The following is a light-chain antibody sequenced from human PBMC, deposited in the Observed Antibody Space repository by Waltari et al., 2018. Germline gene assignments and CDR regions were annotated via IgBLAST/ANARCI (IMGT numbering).Light chain of an antibody. CDR1: NIGRKS. CDR2: DDS. CDR3: QLWDLSSDHPL. Sequence: SYVLPQPPSVSAAPGQPASITCGGNNIGRKSVHWYQQRPGQAPVLAVYDDSDRPSGIPDRFSGSNSGNTATLTISRVEAGDEADYYCQLWDLSSDHPLFGGGTKLTVL. V-gene: IGLV3-21*02. J-gene: IGLJ2*01.